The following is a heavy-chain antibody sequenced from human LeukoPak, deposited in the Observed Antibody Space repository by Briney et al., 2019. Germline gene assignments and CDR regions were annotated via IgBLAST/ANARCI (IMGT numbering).Heavy chain of an antibody. CDR3: AKAVVVPTIFGYYFDY. CDR2: ISGSGGST. CDR1: GFTFSSYA. V-gene: IGHV3-23*01. Sequence: PGGSLRLSCAASGFTFSSYAMSWVRQAPGKGLEWVSIISGSGGSTYYADSVKGRFTISRDNSKNTMFLQMNSLGAEDTAVYYCAKAVVVPTIFGYYFDYWGQRTLLTVSS. J-gene: IGHJ4*02. D-gene: IGHD5-12*01.